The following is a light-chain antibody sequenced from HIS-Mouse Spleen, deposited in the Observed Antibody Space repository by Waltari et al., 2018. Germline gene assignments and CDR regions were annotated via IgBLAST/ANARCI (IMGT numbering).Light chain of an antibody. J-gene: IGLJ2*01. CDR3: YSTDSSGNHRV. Sequence: SYDLTQPPSVSVSPGQTARITCPGCALPKKYAYWYQQKSGQAPVLVIYEDSKRPSGIPERFSGSSSGTMATLTISGAQVEDEADYYCYSTDSSGNHRVFGGGTKLTVL. V-gene: IGLV3-10*01. CDR2: EDS. CDR1: ALPKKY.